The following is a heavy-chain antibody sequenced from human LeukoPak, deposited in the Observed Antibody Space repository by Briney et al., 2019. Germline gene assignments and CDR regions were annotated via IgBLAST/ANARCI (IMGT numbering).Heavy chain of an antibody. V-gene: IGHV3-20*04. Sequence: RTGGSLRLSCAASGFTFDDSGMSWVRQVPGKGPEWVSGINWNGGSTVYADSVKGRFTISRDNAKNSLYLQMNSLRAEDTAFYYCARTSGRIAYFFNSWGQGTLVTVSS. CDR2: INWNGGST. CDR1: GFTFDDSG. D-gene: IGHD3-16*02. CDR3: ARTSGRIAYFFNS. J-gene: IGHJ4*02.